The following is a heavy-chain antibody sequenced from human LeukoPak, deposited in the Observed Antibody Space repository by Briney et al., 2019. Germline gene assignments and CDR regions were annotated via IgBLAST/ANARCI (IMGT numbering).Heavy chain of an antibody. J-gene: IGHJ6*02. V-gene: IGHV3-30*04. CDR3: ARAPMVRGVDYYYYGMDV. Sequence: QPGRSLRLSCAASGFTFSSYAMHWVRQAPGKGLEWVAVITYDGSNKYYADSVKGRFTISRDNSKNTLYLQMNSLRAEDTAVYYCARAPMVRGVDYYYYGMDVWGQGTTVTVSS. D-gene: IGHD3-10*01. CDR2: ITYDGSNK. CDR1: GFTFSSYA.